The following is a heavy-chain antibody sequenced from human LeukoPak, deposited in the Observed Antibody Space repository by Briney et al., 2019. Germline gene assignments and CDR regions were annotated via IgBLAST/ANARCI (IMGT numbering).Heavy chain of an antibody. Sequence: PGGSLRLSCAASGFTFDDYAMHWVRQAPGKGLEWVSGISWNSGSIGYADSVKGRFTISRDNAKNTLYLQMNSLRAEDTALYYCAREGSVSGYSFDIWGQGTTVSVSS. J-gene: IGHJ3*02. CDR3: AREGSVSGYSFDI. D-gene: IGHD3-22*01. CDR1: GFTFDDYA. CDR2: ISWNSGSI. V-gene: IGHV3-9*01.